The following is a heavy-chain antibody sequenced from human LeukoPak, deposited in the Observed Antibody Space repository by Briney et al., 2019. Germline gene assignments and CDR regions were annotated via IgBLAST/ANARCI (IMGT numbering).Heavy chain of an antibody. CDR2: IRYDGSNK. Sequence: PGGSLRLSCAASGFTFSSYGMHWVRQAPGKGLEWVAFIRYDGSNKYYADSVKGRFTISRDNSKNTLYLQMNSLRAEDTAVYYCAKDRGAIRRGYCSSTSCSFFDYWGQGTLVTVSS. J-gene: IGHJ4*02. CDR3: AKDRGAIRRGYCSSTSCSFFDY. CDR1: GFTFSSYG. V-gene: IGHV3-30*02. D-gene: IGHD2-2*01.